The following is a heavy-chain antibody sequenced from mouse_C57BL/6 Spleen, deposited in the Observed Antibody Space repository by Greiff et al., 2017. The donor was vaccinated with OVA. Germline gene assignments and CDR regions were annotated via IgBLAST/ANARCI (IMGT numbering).Heavy chain of an antibody. CDR2: IHPNSGST. CDR3: ARLGDYYGSFDY. J-gene: IGHJ2*01. CDR1: GYTFTSYW. V-gene: IGHV1-64*01. D-gene: IGHD1-1*01. Sequence: QVQLQQSGAELVKPGASVKLSCKASGYTFTSYWMHWVKQRPGQGLEWIGMIHPNSGSTNYNEKFKSKATLTVDKSSSTAYMQLSSLTSEDSAVYYCARLGDYYGSFDYWGQGTTLTVSS.